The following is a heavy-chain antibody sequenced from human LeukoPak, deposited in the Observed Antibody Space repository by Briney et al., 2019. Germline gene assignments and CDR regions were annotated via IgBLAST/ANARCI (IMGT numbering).Heavy chain of an antibody. V-gene: IGHV3-23*01. Sequence: GGSLRLSCAASGFTFSSYAMSWVRQAPGKGLEWVSAISGSGGSTYYADSVKGRFTISRDNSKNTLYLQMNSLRAEDTAVYYCAKDAVAVFYYDTHDAFDIWGQGTMVTVSS. D-gene: IGHD3-22*01. J-gene: IGHJ3*02. CDR3: AKDAVAVFYYDTHDAFDI. CDR2: ISGSGGST. CDR1: GFTFSSYA.